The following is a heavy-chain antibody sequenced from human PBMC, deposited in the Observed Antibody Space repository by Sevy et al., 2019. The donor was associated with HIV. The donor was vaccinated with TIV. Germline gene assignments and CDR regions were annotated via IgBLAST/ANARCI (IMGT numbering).Heavy chain of an antibody. CDR1: GYTFTSYY. V-gene: IGHV1-46*01. Sequence: ASVKVSCKASGYTFTSYYMHWVRQAPGQGLEWMGIINPSGGSTSYAQKFRGRVTMSRDTSTSSVYMELSSLRSEDTAVYYCARGGLTYYYDSSGSNSVYLDYWGQGALVTVSS. CDR2: INPSGGST. D-gene: IGHD3-22*01. J-gene: IGHJ4*02. CDR3: ARGGLTYYYDSSGSNSVYLDY.